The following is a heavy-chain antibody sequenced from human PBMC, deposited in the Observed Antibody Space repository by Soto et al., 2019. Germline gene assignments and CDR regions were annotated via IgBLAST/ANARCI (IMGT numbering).Heavy chain of an antibody. CDR2: ISSSSSYI. J-gene: IGHJ4*02. Sequence: GSLRLSCAASGFTFSSYSMNWVRQAPGKGLEWVSSISSSSSYIYYADSVKGRFTISRDNAKNSLYLQMNSLRAEDTAVYYCARDLYYYDSPGGWGQGTLVTVSS. CDR3: ARDLYYYDSPGG. D-gene: IGHD3-22*01. V-gene: IGHV3-21*01. CDR1: GFTFSSYS.